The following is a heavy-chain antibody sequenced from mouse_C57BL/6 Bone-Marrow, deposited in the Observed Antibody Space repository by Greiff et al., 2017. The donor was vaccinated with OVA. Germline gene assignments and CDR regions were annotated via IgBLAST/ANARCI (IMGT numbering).Heavy chain of an antibody. CDR2: FYPGSGSI. CDR1: GYTFTEYT. V-gene: IGHV1-62-2*01. Sequence: QVHVKQSGAELVKPGASVKLSCKASGYTFTEYTIHWVKQRSGQGLEWIGWFYPGSGSIKYNEKFKDKATLPADKSSSTVYMELSRLTSEDSAVYFCARHEFITTVVAPPAWFAYWGQGTLVTVSA. D-gene: IGHD1-1*01. J-gene: IGHJ3*01. CDR3: ARHEFITTVVAPPAWFAY.